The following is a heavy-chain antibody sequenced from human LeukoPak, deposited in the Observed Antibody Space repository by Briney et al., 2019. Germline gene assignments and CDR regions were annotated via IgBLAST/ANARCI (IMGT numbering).Heavy chain of an antibody. D-gene: IGHD3-22*01. CDR1: GYTFTSYD. J-gene: IGHJ3*02. V-gene: IGHV1-8*01. Sequence: ASVKVSCKASGYTFTSYDINWVRQATGQGLEWMGWMNPNSGNTGYAQKFQGRVTMTRNTSISTAYMELSRLRSEDTAVYYCARGHPYYYDSSGSDAFDIWGQGTMVTVSS. CDR2: MNPNSGNT. CDR3: ARGHPYYYDSSGSDAFDI.